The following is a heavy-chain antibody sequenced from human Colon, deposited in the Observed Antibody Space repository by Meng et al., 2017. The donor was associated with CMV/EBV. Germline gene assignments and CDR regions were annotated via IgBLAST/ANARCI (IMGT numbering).Heavy chain of an antibody. CDR2: MNPNSGNT. CDR1: GYTFISYD. V-gene: IGHV1-8*03. CDR3: AREQGYYYDSSGYQRAFDI. Sequence: ASVKVSCKASGYTFISYDINWVRQATGQRLEWMGWMNPNSGNTGYAQKFQGRVTITRNTSINTAYMELRSLRSDDTAVYYCAREQGYYYDSSGYQRAFDIWGQGTMVTVSS. D-gene: IGHD3-22*01. J-gene: IGHJ3*02.